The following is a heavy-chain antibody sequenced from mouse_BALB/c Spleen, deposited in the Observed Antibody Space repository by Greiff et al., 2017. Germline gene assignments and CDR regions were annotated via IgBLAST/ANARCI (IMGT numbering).Heavy chain of an antibody. Sequence: EVQLKESGAELVRSGASVKLSCTASGFNIKDYYMHWVKPRPEQGLEWIGWIDPENGDTEYAPKFQGKATMTADTSSNTAYLQLSSLTSEDTAVYYCNACYGYVCYFDYWGQGTTLTVSA. J-gene: IGHJ2*01. D-gene: IGHD1-2*01. CDR1: GFNIKDYY. V-gene: IGHV14-4*02. CDR3: NACYGYVCYFDY. CDR2: IDPENGDT.